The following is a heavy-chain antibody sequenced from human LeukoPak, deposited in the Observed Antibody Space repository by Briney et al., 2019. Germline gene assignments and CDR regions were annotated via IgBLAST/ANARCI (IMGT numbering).Heavy chain of an antibody. CDR2: IYYSGST. Sequence: SETLSLTCTVSGGSISSYYWSWIRQPPGKGLEWIGYIYYSGSTNYNPSLKSRVTISVDTSKNQFSLKLSSVTAADTAVYYCARERSYGSGSYYIDYWGQGTLVTVSS. V-gene: IGHV4-59*12. D-gene: IGHD3-10*01. CDR1: GGSISSYY. CDR3: ARERSYGSGSYYIDY. J-gene: IGHJ4*02.